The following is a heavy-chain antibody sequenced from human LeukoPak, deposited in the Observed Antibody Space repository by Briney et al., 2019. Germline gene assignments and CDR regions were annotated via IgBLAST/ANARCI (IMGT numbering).Heavy chain of an antibody. D-gene: IGHD5-18*01. CDR2: ISGSGVST. J-gene: IGHJ3*02. CDR3: AKDLRWLLYAFDI. V-gene: IGHV3-23*01. Sequence: PGGSVRLSCPACGFTFSSYAMSWVGPAHGKGLEGVSAISGSGVSTYYADSVKGRFTISRDNSKTTLYLQMISLRAEDTAEYYCAKDLRWLLYAFDIWGQGTMVTVSS. CDR1: GFTFSSYA.